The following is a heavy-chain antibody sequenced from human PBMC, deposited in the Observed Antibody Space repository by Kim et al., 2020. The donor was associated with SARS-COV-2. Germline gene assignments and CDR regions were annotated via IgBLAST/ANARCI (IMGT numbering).Heavy chain of an antibody. CDR1: GGSFSGYY. Sequence: SDTLSLTCAVYGGSFSGYYWSWIRQPPGKGLEWIGEINHSGSTNYNPSLKSRVTISVDTSKNQFSLKLSSVTAADTAVYYCARGKQDIVVVVAVYYYYY. V-gene: IGHV4-34*01. D-gene: IGHD2-15*01. CDR3: ARGKQDIVVVVAVYYYYY. J-gene: IGHJ6*03. CDR2: INHSGST.